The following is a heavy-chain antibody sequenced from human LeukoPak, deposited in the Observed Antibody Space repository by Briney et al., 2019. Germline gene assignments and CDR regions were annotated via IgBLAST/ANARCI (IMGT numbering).Heavy chain of an antibody. J-gene: IGHJ5*02. CDR2: INHSGST. CDR3: ARYSSGWFDH. CDR1: GGSFSGYY. V-gene: IGHV4-34*01. D-gene: IGHD6-19*01. Sequence: SETLSLTCAVYGGSFSGYYWSWIRQPPGKGLEWIGEINHSGSTNYNPSLKSRVTISVDTSKNQFSLKLSSVTAADTAVYYCARYSSGWFDHWGQGTLVTVSS.